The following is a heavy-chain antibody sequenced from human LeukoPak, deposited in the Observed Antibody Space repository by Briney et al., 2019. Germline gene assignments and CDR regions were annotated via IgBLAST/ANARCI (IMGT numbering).Heavy chain of an antibody. Sequence: ASVKVSCKASGYTFTSYDINWVRQATGQGLEWMGWMNPNSGNTGYAQKFQGRVTMTRNTSISTAYMELRSLRSDDTAVYYCAREIRFLEEDDYWGQGTLVTVSS. CDR2: MNPNSGNT. J-gene: IGHJ4*02. V-gene: IGHV1-8*01. CDR3: AREIRFLEEDDY. CDR1: GYTFTSYD. D-gene: IGHD3-3*01.